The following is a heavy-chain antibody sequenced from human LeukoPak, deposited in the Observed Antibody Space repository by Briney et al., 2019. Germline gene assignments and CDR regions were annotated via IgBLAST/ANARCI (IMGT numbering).Heavy chain of an antibody. Sequence: ASVKVSCKASGYTFTGYYMHWVRQAPGQGLEWMGRINPNSGGTNYAQKLQGRVTMTRDTSIGTAYMELSRLRSDDTAVYYCASRGYSYGLTFDYWGQGTLVTVSS. J-gene: IGHJ4*02. CDR2: INPNSGGT. V-gene: IGHV1-2*06. CDR3: ASRGYSYGLTFDY. CDR1: GYTFTGYY. D-gene: IGHD5-18*01.